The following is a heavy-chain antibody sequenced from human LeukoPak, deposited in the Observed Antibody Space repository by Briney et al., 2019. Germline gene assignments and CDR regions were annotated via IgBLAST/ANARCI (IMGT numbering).Heavy chain of an antibody. CDR3: ARQGAAGKYYYMDV. Sequence: GESLKISCKASGYSFTTYWIGWVRQAPGKGLEWMGIIYPADSSTEYSPSFQGQVTISVDKSVNTAYLQWSRLKASDTAIYYCARQGAAGKYYYMDVWGKGTTVTVSS. CDR1: GYSFTTYW. CDR2: IYPADSST. J-gene: IGHJ6*03. V-gene: IGHV5-51*01. D-gene: IGHD6-13*01.